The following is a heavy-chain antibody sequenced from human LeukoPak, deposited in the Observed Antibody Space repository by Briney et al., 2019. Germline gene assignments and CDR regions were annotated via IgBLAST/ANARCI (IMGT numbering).Heavy chain of an antibody. Sequence: SETLSLTCTVSGGSISSSSYYWGWIRQPPGKGLEWIGSTHYSGNTYYNPSLKSRVTISVDTSKNQFSLKLSSVTAADAAVYYCARTYYDSSDIYAFDIWGQGTMVTVSS. J-gene: IGHJ3*02. D-gene: IGHD3-22*01. V-gene: IGHV4-39*01. CDR1: GGSISSSSYY. CDR3: ARTYYDSSDIYAFDI. CDR2: THYSGNT.